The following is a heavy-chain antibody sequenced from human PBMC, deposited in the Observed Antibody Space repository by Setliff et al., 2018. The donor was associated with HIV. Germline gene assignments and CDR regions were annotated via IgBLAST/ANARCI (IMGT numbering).Heavy chain of an antibody. Sequence: LRLSCAASGFTFSDYYMSWIRQAPGKGLEWVSYISSSGSTIYYADSVEGRFTISRDNADNSLYLQMNSLRAEDTAVYYCARYALAVPGYHNAFDIWGQGTMVTVSS. CDR1: GFTFSDYY. D-gene: IGHD6-19*01. V-gene: IGHV3-11*04. J-gene: IGHJ3*02. CDR2: ISSSGSTI. CDR3: ARYALAVPGYHNAFDI.